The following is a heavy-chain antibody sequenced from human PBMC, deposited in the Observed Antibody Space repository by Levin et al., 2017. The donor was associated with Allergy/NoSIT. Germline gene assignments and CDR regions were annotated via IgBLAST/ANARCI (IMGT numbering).Heavy chain of an antibody. CDR1: GFTFSSYG. V-gene: IGHV3-30*18. CDR3: AKPKKVGRGLEWDAFDI. Sequence: GGSLRLSCAASGFTFSSYGMHWVRQAPGKGLEWVAVISYDGSNKYYADSVKGRFTISRDNSKNTLYLQMNSLRAEDTAVYYCAKPKKVGRGLEWDAFDIWGQGTMVTVSS. J-gene: IGHJ3*02. D-gene: IGHD3-3*01. CDR2: ISYDGSNK.